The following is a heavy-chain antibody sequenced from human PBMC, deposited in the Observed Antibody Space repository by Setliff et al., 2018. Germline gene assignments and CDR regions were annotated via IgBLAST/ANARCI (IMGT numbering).Heavy chain of an antibody. V-gene: IGHV3-23*01. CDR1: GFTFSRYA. D-gene: IGHD3-10*01. Sequence: GGSLRLSCVASGFTFSRYAMSWVRQAPGKGLEWVSAISGSGDSTFYADSVRGRFTISRDNAKNSLFLQMNSLRVEDTAVYYCARDGVLYGMDVWGQGTTVTVSS. CDR2: ISGSGDST. CDR3: ARDGVLYGMDV. J-gene: IGHJ6*02.